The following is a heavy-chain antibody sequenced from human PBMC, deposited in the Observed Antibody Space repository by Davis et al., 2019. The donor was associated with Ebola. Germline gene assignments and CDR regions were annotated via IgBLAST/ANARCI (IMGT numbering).Heavy chain of an antibody. CDR1: GFTFSSYG. V-gene: IGHV3-30*02. J-gene: IGHJ4*02. D-gene: IGHD3-22*01. Sequence: PGGSLRLSCAASGFTFSSYGMHWVRQAPGKGLEWVAVIWYDGSNKYYADSVKGRFTISRDNSKNTLYLQMNSLRAEDTAVYYCAKVGYYYDSSGYPSTFIDYWGQGTLVTVSS. CDR2: IWYDGSNK. CDR3: AKVGYYYDSSGYPSTFIDY.